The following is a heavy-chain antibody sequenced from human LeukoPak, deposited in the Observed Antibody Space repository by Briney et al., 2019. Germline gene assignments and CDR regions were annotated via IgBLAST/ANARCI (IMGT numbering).Heavy chain of an antibody. V-gene: IGHV3-48*04. CDR3: AGGDFHMDV. D-gene: IGHD3/OR15-3a*01. Sequence: PGGSLRLSCAASGFTFSRYSMNWVRQAPGKGLEWVSYISTSSNTIYYADSVKGRFTISRDNAKNSLYLQLNSLRAEDTAVYYCAGGDFHMDVWGKGTTVTVSS. J-gene: IGHJ6*03. CDR1: GFTFSRYS. CDR2: ISTSSNTI.